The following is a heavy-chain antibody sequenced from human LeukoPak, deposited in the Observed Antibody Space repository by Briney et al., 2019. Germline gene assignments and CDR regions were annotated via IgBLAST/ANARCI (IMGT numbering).Heavy chain of an antibody. J-gene: IGHJ4*02. CDR2: ISACNGST. V-gene: IGHV1-18*01. CDR3: TRDGRPYYDTLTGSFDY. CDR1: GYTFTSYG. D-gene: IGHD3-9*01. Sequence: AASLTLSCTASGYTFTSYGMSWVRQAPGQGLEWLGWISACNGSTFYAQKVKGRVTMTTDRSTSTAYLELKSLTSYDPSVYYCTRDGRPYYDTLTGSFDYWGQGTLVTVSS.